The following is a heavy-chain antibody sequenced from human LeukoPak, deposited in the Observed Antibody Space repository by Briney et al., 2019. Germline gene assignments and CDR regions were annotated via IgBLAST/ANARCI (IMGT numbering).Heavy chain of an antibody. CDR1: GFTFRSHG. CDR3: AKVPQPDYYFDD. J-gene: IGHJ4*02. CDR2: LWYDGSNK. Sequence: GGSLRLSCVASGFTFRSHGVHWVRQAPGKGLEWVAVLWYDGSNKYYGDSVKGRFTISRDNSKSTLYLQMNSLRAEDTAVYYCAKVPQPDYYFDDWGQGSLVTVSS. V-gene: IGHV3-33*06.